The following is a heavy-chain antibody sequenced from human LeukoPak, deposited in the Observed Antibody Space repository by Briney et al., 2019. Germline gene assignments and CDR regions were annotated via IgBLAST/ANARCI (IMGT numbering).Heavy chain of an antibody. CDR1: GGSISSYY. Sequence: PSETLSLTCTVSGGSISSYYWSWIRQPAGKGLEWIGRIYTSGSTNYNASLKSRVSMSVETSKNQFSLKLSSVAAADTAVFYCARENSGSYREFDYWGQGTLVTVSS. CDR2: IYTSGST. CDR3: ARENSGSYREFDY. J-gene: IGHJ4*02. D-gene: IGHD1-26*01. V-gene: IGHV4-4*07.